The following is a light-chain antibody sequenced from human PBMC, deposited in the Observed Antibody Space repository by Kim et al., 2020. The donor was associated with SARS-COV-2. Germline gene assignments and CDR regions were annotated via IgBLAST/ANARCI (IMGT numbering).Light chain of an antibody. J-gene: IGLJ2*01. V-gene: IGLV2-14*04. CDR2: DDS. CDR3: SSYTSSSTYVV. CDR1: SSDVVGYNY. Sequence: QSINISCTRTSSDVVGYNYVSWYQQHPGKAPKLIIYDDSKRPSGVSNRFSGSKSGNTASLTISGLQAEDEADYYCSSYTSSSTYVVFGGGTKLTVL.